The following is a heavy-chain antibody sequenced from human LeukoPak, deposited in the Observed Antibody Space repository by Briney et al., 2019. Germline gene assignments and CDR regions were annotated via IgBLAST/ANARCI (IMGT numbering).Heavy chain of an antibody. J-gene: IGHJ4*02. CDR1: GYTFTSYG. CDR3: ARHTGSIYDFWSGYIDY. D-gene: IGHD3-3*01. Sequence: ASVKVSCKASGYTFTSYGISWVRQAPGQGLEWMGWISVYNGNTKYVQKFQVRVTMTTDTSTRTAYMELRSLRSDDTAVYYCARHTGSIYDFWSGYIDYWGQGTLVTVSS. CDR2: ISVYNGNT. V-gene: IGHV1-18*01.